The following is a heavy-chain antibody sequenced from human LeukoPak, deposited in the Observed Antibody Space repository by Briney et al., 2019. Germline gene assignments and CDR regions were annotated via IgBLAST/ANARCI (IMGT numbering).Heavy chain of an antibody. CDR1: GFTFTGYN. J-gene: IGHJ4*02. V-gene: IGHV3-23*01. D-gene: IGHD3-10*01. CDR3: AKGSGSYKGIDY. CDR2: ISGSGGST. Sequence: GGSLRLSCAASGFTFTGYNMNWVRQAPGKGLEWVSVISGSGGSTYYADSVKGRFTISRDNSKNTLYLQMNSLRAEDTAVYYCAKGSGSYKGIDYWGQGTLVTVSS.